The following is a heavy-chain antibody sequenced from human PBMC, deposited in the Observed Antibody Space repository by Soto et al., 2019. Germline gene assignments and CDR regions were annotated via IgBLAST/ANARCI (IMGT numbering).Heavy chain of an antibody. CDR2: INENSGSL. J-gene: IGHJ4*02. V-gene: IGHV3-9*01. D-gene: IGHD1-1*01. CDR3: AKDAHWSLDF. Sequence: EVQLVESGGNLVQPGRSLRLSCAASGFTFGDYAMHWVRQAPGKGLEWISSINENSGSLDYADSVKGRFTISRDNAKNCLYLQMNSRRIEDTALYYCAKDAHWSLDFWGQGTLVTVSS. CDR1: GFTFGDYA.